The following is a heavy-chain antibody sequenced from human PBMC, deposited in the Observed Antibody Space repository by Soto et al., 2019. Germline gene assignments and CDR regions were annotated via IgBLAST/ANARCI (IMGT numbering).Heavy chain of an antibody. J-gene: IGHJ6*02. D-gene: IGHD6-13*01. CDR1: GGSIRSYY. CDR3: ARRGYSSSWFYYYGMDV. CDR2: IYYSGST. Sequence: PSETLSLTCTVSGGSIRSYYWSWIRQPPGKGLEWIGYIYYSGSTKYNPSLKSRVTISVDSSKNQFSLKLSSVTAADTAVYYCARRGYSSSWFYYYGMDVWGQGTTVTVSS. V-gene: IGHV4-59*08.